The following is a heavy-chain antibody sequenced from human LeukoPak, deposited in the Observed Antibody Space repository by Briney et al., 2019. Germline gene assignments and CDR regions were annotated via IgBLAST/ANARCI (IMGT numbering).Heavy chain of an antibody. CDR1: GFTFSSYG. V-gene: IGHV3-30*03. CDR2: ISYDGTNK. CDR3: ARERGALDI. Sequence: GGSLRLSCAVSGFTFSSYGMHWVRQAPGKGLEWMAVISYDGTNKYYADSVKGRFTISRDNSKDTLYLQMNSLRAEDTAVYYCARERGALDIWGQGTTVTVSS. J-gene: IGHJ6*02.